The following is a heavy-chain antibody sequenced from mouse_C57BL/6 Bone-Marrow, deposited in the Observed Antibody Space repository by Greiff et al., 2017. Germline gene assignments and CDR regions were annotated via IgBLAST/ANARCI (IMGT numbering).Heavy chain of an antibody. CDR2: IYPGSGST. CDR1: GYTFTSYW. J-gene: IGHJ2*01. Sequence: QVQLQQPGAELVKPGASVKMSCKASGYTFTSYWITWVKQRPGQGLEWIGDIYPGSGSTNYNEKFKSKATLTVDTASSTAYMQLSSLTSEDSAVYYCARMNYYGSSFFDYWGQGTTLTVSS. D-gene: IGHD1-1*01. V-gene: IGHV1-55*01. CDR3: ARMNYYGSSFFDY.